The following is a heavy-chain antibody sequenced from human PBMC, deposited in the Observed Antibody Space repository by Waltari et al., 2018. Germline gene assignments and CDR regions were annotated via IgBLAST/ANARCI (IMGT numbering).Heavy chain of an antibody. CDR3: VRDEPGDGLDY. CDR1: GFTFSRYW. J-gene: IGHJ4*02. D-gene: IGHD7-27*01. CDR2: IERDESRT. Sequence: EVQLVESGGALVQPGGSLRLSCATSGFTFSRYWMHWVRQAPGEWLMWVSHIERDESRTTYADSVKGRFTISRDNAKNTVYLQMNSLKDEDTAVYYCVRDEPGDGLDYWGQGTRVTVSS. V-gene: IGHV3-74*03.